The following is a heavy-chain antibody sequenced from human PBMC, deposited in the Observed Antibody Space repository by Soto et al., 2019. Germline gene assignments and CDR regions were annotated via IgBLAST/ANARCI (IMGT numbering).Heavy chain of an antibody. D-gene: IGHD3-10*01. J-gene: IGHJ6*02. CDR3: ARALLRGPREYYFGMDV. CDR2: IHYSGSTRGST. V-gene: IGHV4-59*02. Sequence: SETLSLTCIVSGGSVSSYYWSWIRQPPGKGLEWIGYIHYSGSTRGSTNYNPSLKSRVTISVDTSSNQFSLKLRSVTAADTAVYYCARALLRGPREYYFGMDVWGQGATVTSP. CDR1: GGSVSSYY.